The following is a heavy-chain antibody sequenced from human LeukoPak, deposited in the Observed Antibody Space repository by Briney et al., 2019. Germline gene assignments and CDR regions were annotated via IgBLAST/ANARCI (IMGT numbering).Heavy chain of an antibody. V-gene: IGHV1-8*01. D-gene: IGHD2-15*01. Sequence: ASVKVSCKASGYTFTSYDINWVRQATGQGLEWMGWMNPNSGNTGYAQKFQGRVTMTRNTSISTAYMELSSLRSEDTAVHYCAREIGYCSGGSCYDWFDPWGQGTLVTVSS. J-gene: IGHJ5*02. CDR1: GYTFTSYD. CDR3: AREIGYCSGGSCYDWFDP. CDR2: MNPNSGNT.